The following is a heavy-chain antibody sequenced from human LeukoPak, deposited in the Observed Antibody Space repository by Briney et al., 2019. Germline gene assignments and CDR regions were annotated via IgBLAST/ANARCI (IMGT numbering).Heavy chain of an antibody. CDR1: GYTFSSYD. Sequence: ASVKVSCKASGYTFSSYDINWVRQATGQGLEWMGWMNPNSGNTGYAQKFQGRVNMTRNTSISTAYMELSRLRSDDTAVYYCARERYGVGALYYFDYWGQGTLVTVSS. D-gene: IGHD1-26*01. V-gene: IGHV1-8*01. CDR3: ARERYGVGALYYFDY. J-gene: IGHJ4*02. CDR2: MNPNSGNT.